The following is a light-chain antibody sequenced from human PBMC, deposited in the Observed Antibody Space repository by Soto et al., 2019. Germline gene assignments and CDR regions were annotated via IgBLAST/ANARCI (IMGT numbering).Light chain of an antibody. CDR1: SSDVGAYDY. CDR3: SSYTSSSTPCV. Sequence: QSVLTQPPSASGSPGQSVTISCTGTSSDVGAYDYVSWYQQHPGKAPKLMIYEVSNRPSGVSNRFSGSKSGNTASLTISGLQAEDEAEYYCSSYTSSSTPCVFGTGTKVTVL. V-gene: IGLV2-14*01. CDR2: EVS. J-gene: IGLJ1*01.